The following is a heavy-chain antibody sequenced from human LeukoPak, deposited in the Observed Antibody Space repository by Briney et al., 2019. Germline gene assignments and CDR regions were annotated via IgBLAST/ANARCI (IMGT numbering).Heavy chain of an antibody. J-gene: IGHJ6*02. D-gene: IGHD3-16*01. Sequence: GGSLRLSCAASGFTFSSYGMHWVRQAPGKGLEWVAVIWYDGSNKYYADSVKGRFTISRDNSKNTLYLQMNSLRAEDTAVYYCARDMITFGDPSLYGMDVWSQGTTVTVSS. V-gene: IGHV3-33*01. CDR3: ARDMITFGDPSLYGMDV. CDR2: IWYDGSNK. CDR1: GFTFSSYG.